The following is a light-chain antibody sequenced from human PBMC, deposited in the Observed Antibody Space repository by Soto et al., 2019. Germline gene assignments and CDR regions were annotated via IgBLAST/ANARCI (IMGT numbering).Light chain of an antibody. J-gene: IGKJ2*01. V-gene: IGKV3-15*01. CDR1: QSVSSK. CDR2: GAS. Sequence: EIVMTQSPATLSVSPGERATLSCRASQSVSSKLAWYQQKPGQAPRLLIYGASTRATGIPARFSGSGSGTEFTLTISSLQSEDFAGYYCQQYNNWPPVYTFGQGTKLEIK. CDR3: QQYNNWPPVYT.